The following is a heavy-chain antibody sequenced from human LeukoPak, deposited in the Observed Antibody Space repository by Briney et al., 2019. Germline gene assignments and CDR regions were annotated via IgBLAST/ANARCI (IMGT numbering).Heavy chain of an antibody. V-gene: IGHV4-34*01. D-gene: IGHD3-10*01. CDR1: GGSFSGYY. J-gene: IGHJ4*02. Sequence: PSETLSLTCAVYGGSFSGYYWSWIRQPPGKGLEWIGEINHSGSTNYNPSLKSRVTISVDTSKSQFSLKLSSVTAADTAVYYCARRSSYYYDYDYWGQGTLVTVSS. CDR2: INHSGST. CDR3: ARRSSYYYDYDY.